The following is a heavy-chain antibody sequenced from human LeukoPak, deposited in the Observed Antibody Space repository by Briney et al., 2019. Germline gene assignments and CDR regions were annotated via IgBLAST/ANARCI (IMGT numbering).Heavy chain of an antibody. CDR1: GYSISRDYY. J-gene: IGHJ4*02. V-gene: IGHV4-59*01. CDR3: ARRGPVAGELDY. D-gene: IGHD6-19*01. CDR2: IYYSGST. Sequence: SETLSLTCNVSGYSISRDYYWGWIRQPPGNGLEWIGYIYYSGSTNYNPSLKSRVTISVDTSKNQFSLKLSSVTAADTAVYYCARRGPVAGELDYWGQGTLVTVSS.